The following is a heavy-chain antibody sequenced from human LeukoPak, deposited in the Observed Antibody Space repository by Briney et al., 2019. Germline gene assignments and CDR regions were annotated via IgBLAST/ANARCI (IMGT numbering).Heavy chain of an antibody. CDR3: ASLRRYYYDSSGYFWFANYYYMDV. V-gene: IGHV4-39*01. CDR1: GGSISSGSYY. CDR2: IYYSGST. J-gene: IGHJ6*03. Sequence: SETLSLTCTVSGGSISSGSYYWGWIRQPPGKGLEWIGSIYYSGSTYYNPSLKSRVTISVDTSKNQFSLKLSSVTAADTAVYYCASLRRYYYDSSGYFWFANYYYMDVWGKGTTVTISS. D-gene: IGHD3-22*01.